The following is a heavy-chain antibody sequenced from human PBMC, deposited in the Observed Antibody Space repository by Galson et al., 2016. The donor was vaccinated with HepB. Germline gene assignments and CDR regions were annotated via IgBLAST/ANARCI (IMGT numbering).Heavy chain of an antibody. CDR1: GFSLSSYW. V-gene: IGHV3-7*01. CDR3: ARDWSYSFDS. J-gene: IGHJ4*02. D-gene: IGHD5-12*01. CDR2: INRDGSVI. Sequence: SLRLSCAASGFSLSSYWMTWVRQAPGKGLEWVANINRDGSVIHYLDSVKGRFTISRDNGGNSLHLQMSGLRPDETAVYYCARDWSYSFDSWGQGTLVTVSA.